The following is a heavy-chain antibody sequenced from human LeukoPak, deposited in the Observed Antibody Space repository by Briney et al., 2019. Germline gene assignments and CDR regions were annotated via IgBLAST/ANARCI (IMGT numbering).Heavy chain of an antibody. Sequence: ASVKVSCKASGYTFTTYYIQWVRQAPGQGLEWMGVINPSAESTSYAQKFQGRVTMTRDTSTNTVYMELRGLRSDDTAVYYCARGPTVTTLYYFDYWGQGTLVTGSS. V-gene: IGHV1-46*01. CDR3: ARGPTVTTLYYFDY. CDR2: INPSAEST. J-gene: IGHJ4*02. CDR1: GYTFTTYY. D-gene: IGHD4-17*01.